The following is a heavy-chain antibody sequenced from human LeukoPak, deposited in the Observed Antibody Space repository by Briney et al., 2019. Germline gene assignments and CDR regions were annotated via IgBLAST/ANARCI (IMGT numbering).Heavy chain of an antibody. V-gene: IGHV1-2*02. CDR2: INPNSGGT. Sequence: ASVKVSCKASGYTFTGYYMHWVRQAPGQGLEWMGWINPNSGGTNYAQKFQGRVTMTRDTSISTAYMELSRLRSDDTAVYYCAREIYVEMATTTLGYWGQGTLVTVSS. CDR1: GYTFTGYY. CDR3: AREIYVEMATTTLGY. D-gene: IGHD5-24*01. J-gene: IGHJ4*02.